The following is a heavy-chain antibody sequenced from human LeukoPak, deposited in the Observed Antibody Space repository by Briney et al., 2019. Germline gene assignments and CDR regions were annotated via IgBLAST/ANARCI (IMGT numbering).Heavy chain of an antibody. V-gene: IGHV1-24*01. D-gene: IGHD3-22*01. Sequence: ASVKVSCKASGYTFTGYYMHWVRQAPGKGLEWMGGFDPEDGETIYAQKFQGRVTMTEDTSTDTAYMELSSLRSEDTAVYYCATGPLVVIKTAFDYWGQGTLVTVSS. CDR2: FDPEDGET. J-gene: IGHJ4*02. CDR1: GYTFTGYY. CDR3: ATGPLVVIKTAFDY.